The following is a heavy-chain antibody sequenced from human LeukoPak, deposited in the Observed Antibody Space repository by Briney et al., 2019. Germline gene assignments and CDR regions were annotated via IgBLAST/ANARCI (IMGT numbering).Heavy chain of an antibody. J-gene: IGHJ4*02. CDR2: ISRTGNSI. D-gene: IGHD6-13*01. V-gene: IGHV3-48*03. CDR3: ARGPYSSNWYVDY. CDR1: GFTLSSYE. Sequence: GGSLRLSCAASGFTLSSYEMNWVRLAPGKGLEWITYISRTGNSIYYADSVKGRFTISRDSAKNSLYLQMNSLRAEDTAGYYCARGPYSSNWYVDYWGQGTLVTVAS.